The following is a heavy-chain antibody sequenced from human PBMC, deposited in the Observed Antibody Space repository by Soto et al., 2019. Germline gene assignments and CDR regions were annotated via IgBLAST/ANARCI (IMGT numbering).Heavy chain of an antibody. CDR2: LYTEGTT. CDR3: VRPRPSGENYGMDV. J-gene: IGHJ6*02. Sequence: GSLRLSCVASGLTVSHNYMAWVRQAPEMGLEWVSILYTEGTTYYADSVKGRFTISRDSSKNTLFLQMDSLRAEDTAVYYCVRPRPSGENYGMDVWGQGTTVTASS. CDR1: GLTVSHNY. D-gene: IGHD3-16*01. V-gene: IGHV3-53*01.